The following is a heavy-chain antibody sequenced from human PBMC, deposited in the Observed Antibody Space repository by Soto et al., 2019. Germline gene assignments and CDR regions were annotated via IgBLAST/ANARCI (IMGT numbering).Heavy chain of an antibody. Sequence: LGESLKISCKGSGYSFTSYWISWVRQMPGKGLEWMGRIDPSDSYTNYSPSFQGHVTISADKSISTAYLQWSSLKASDTAMYYCARTPRGYSYLRGLPPEYFQHWGQGNLVTV. J-gene: IGHJ1*01. V-gene: IGHV5-10-1*01. CDR1: GYSFTSYW. CDR3: ARTPRGYSYLRGLPPEYFQH. CDR2: IDPSDSYT. D-gene: IGHD5-18*01.